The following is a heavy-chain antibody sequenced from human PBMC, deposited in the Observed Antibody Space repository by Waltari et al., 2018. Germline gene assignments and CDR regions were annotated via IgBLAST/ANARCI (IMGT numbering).Heavy chain of an antibody. Sequence: QVQLQESGPGLVKPSETLSLTCAVSGYSISSGYYWGWIRQPPGKGLEWIGSIYHSGSTYHNPSLKSRVTISVDTSKNQFSRKLSSGTAADTAVYYCARAAGIAAAVHRDWFDPWGQGTLVTVSS. D-gene: IGHD6-13*01. CDR3: ARAAGIAAAVHRDWFDP. V-gene: IGHV4-38-2*01. CDR1: GYSISSGYY. J-gene: IGHJ5*02. CDR2: IYHSGST.